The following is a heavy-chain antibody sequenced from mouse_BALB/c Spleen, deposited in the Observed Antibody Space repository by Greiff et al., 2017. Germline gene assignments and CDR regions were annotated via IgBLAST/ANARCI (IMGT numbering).Heavy chain of an antibody. CDR1: GYTFTSSW. CDR3: ARYDGYFAY. D-gene: IGHD2-3*01. CDR2: IHPNSGNT. Sequence: VQLQQSGSVLVRPGASVKLSCKASGYTFTSSWMHWAKQRPGQGLEWIGEIHPNSGNTNYNEKFKGKATLTVDTSSSTAYVDLSSLTSEDSAVYYCARYDGYFAYWGQGTLVTVSA. J-gene: IGHJ3*01. V-gene: IGHV1S130*01.